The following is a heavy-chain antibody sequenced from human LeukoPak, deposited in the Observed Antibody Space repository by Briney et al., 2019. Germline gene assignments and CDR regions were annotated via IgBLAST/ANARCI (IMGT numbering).Heavy chain of an antibody. Sequence: SETLSLTCAVYGGSSSGYYWSWIRQPPGKGLEWIGEINHSGSTNYNPSLKRRVTISVDTSKNQFSLKLSSVTAADTAVYYCARVATTGDFWSGYLNWFDPWGQGTLVTVSS. CDR2: INHSGST. CDR3: ARVATTGDFWSGYLNWFDP. D-gene: IGHD3-3*01. J-gene: IGHJ5*02. CDR1: GGSSSGYY. V-gene: IGHV4-34*01.